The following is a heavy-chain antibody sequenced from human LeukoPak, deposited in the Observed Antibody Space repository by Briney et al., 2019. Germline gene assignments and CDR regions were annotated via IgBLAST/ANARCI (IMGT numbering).Heavy chain of an antibody. D-gene: IGHD2/OR15-2a*01. V-gene: IGHV4-59*01. CDR3: ARDFVGRKYLGLDV. J-gene: IGHJ6*02. CDR2: ISYSGST. Sequence: SETLSLTCTVSGASISSYFWSWIRLPPGKGLEWIGYISYSGSTNYNPSLKSRVTISVDTSNNHLSLRLRSVTAADTAVYYCARDFVGRKYLGLDVWGHGTTVTVSS. CDR1: GASISSYF.